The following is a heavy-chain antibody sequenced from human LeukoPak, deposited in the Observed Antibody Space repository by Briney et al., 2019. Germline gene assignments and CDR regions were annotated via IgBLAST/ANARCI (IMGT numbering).Heavy chain of an antibody. J-gene: IGHJ4*02. CDR3: ARLAGIAVAGIDY. CDR1: GGTFSSYA. Sequence: ASVKVSCKASGGTFSSYAISWVRQAPGQGLEWMGRINPNSGGTNYAQKFQGRVTMTRDTSISTAYMELSRLRSDDTAVYYCARLAGIAVAGIDYWGQGTLVTVSS. CDR2: INPNSGGT. V-gene: IGHV1-2*06. D-gene: IGHD6-19*01.